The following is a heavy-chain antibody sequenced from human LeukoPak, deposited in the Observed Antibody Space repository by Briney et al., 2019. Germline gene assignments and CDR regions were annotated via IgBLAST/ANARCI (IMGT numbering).Heavy chain of an antibody. CDR1: GFSFSMFW. Sequence: GGSLRLSCAASGFSFSMFWMTWVRQAPGKGPEWVATLSDDGSQKFYLDSVKGRFTISRDNGKNSVFLQMSSLRAEDSALYYCAKGSLPFSENHRFEPWGQGILVTVSS. D-gene: IGHD1-14*01. V-gene: IGHV3-7*01. CDR2: LSDDGSQK. CDR3: AKGSLPFSENHRFEP. J-gene: IGHJ5*02.